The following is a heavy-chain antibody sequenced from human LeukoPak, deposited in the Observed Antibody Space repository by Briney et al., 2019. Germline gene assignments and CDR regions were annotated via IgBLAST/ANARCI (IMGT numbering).Heavy chain of an antibody. CDR2: IYYRRTT. CDR3: ARDGAVAGTGGDY. V-gene: IGHV4-38-2*02. J-gene: IGHJ4*02. CDR1: GYSISSGYD. Sequence: SETLSLTCTVSGYSISSGYDWGWIRQPPGKGLEWIGSIYYRRTTYYNPSLKSRVTISINTSENQFSLKLSSVTAADTAVYYCARDGAVAGTGGDYWGQGTLVTVSS. D-gene: IGHD6-19*01.